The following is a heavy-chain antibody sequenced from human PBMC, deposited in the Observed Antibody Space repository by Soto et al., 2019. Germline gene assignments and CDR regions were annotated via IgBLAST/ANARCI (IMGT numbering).Heavy chain of an antibody. J-gene: IGHJ6*02. CDR3: ARGRITIFGVVTRYGMDV. D-gene: IGHD3-3*01. CDR2: IIPIFGTA. V-gene: IGHV1-69*13. CDR1: GGTFSSYA. Sequence: SVKVSFKASGGTFSSYAISWVRQAPGQGLEWMGGIIPIFGTANYAQKFQGRVTITADESTSTAYMELSSLRSEDTAVYYCARGRITIFGVVTRYGMDVWGQGTTVTVSS.